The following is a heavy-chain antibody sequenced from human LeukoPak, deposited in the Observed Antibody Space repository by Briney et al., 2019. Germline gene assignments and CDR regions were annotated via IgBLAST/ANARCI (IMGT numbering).Heavy chain of an antibody. V-gene: IGHV1-18*01. CDR1: GYTFTSYG. CDR2: ISAYNGNT. J-gene: IGHJ5*02. Sequence: ASVKVSCKASGYTFTSYGISWVRQAPGQGLEWMGWISAYNGNTNYAQKLQGRVTMTTDTSTSTAYMELRSLRSDGTAVYYCARVAARRKWFDPWGQGTLVTVSS. D-gene: IGHD6-6*01. CDR3: ARVAARRKWFDP.